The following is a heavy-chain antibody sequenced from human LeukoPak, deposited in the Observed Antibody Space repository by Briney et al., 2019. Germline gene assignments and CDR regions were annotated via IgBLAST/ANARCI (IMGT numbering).Heavy chain of an antibody. CDR3: AKWEGPYGMDV. J-gene: IGHJ6*02. V-gene: IGHV3-33*06. D-gene: IGHD1-26*01. CDR2: IWYDGSNK. Sequence: GRSLRLSCAASGFTFSSYGMHWVRQAPGKGLEWVAVIWYDGSNKYYADSVKGRFTISRDNSKNTLYLQMNSLRAEDTAVYYCAKWEGPYGMDVWGQGTTVTVSS. CDR1: GFTFSSYG.